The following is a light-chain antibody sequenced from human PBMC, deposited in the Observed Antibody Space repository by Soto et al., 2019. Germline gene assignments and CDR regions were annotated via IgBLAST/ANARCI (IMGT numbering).Light chain of an antibody. J-gene: IGKJ1*01. CDR3: HHNYLNPPLT. V-gene: IGKV1-39*01. CDR1: QSVDNF. CDR2: ATS. Sequence: DIQMTQSPSSLSASVGDRVTITCRTSQSVDNFLNWYQQKPGKAPKLLIYATSTLQNGVPSRFSGSGSGTDFTLTISRLQPEDFATYYCHHNYLNPPLTFGQGTMVEI.